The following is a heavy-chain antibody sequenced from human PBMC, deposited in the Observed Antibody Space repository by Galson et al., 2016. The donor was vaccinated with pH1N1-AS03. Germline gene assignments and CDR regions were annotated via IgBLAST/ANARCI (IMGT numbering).Heavy chain of an antibody. CDR2: INPDTGNT. Sequence: SVKVSCKASGYTFSAYYLHWVRQAPGQGLEWMGLINPDTGNTHFAQRFQGRVTMTRDRSISTGYMELSRLQSDDTAFYYAARAKVNSKACGSWGQGSLVTVSS. CDR1: GYTFSAYY. J-gene: IGHJ5*02. V-gene: IGHV1-2*02. D-gene: IGHD4-23*01. CDR3: ARAKVNSKACGS.